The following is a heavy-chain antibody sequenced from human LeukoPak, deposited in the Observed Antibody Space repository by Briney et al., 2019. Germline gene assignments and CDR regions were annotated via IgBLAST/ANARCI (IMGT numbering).Heavy chain of an antibody. V-gene: IGHV3-23*01. D-gene: IGHD3-22*01. J-gene: IGHJ2*01. CDR2: ISGSGGST. CDR3: ARAPNSSEYSAGYWYFDL. CDR1: GFTFSSYA. Sequence: AGGSLRLSCAASGFTFSSYAMSWVRQAPGKGLEWVSAISGSGGSTYYADSVKGRFTISRDNSKNTLYLQMNSLRAEDTAVYCCARAPNSSEYSAGYWYFDLWGRGTLVTVSS.